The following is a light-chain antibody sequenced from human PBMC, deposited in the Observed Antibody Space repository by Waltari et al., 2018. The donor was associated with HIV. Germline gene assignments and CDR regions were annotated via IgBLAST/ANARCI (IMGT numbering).Light chain of an antibody. J-gene: IGKJ3*01. CDR1: QSVSSK. Sequence: EIVMLQSPATLSVSPGERATLSCRASQSVSSKLAWYQQKPGQAPRLLIYGASTRSTGIPGRFSGSESGTEFILTISSLQSEDFATYYCQQTYMTPLTFGPWTTVDIK. CDR3: QQTYMTPLT. CDR2: GAS. V-gene: IGKV3D-15*02.